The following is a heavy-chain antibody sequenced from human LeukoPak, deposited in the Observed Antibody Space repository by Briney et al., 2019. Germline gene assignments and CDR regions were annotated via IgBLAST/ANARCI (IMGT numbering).Heavy chain of an antibody. CDR3: AELPAAGRNFDY. Sequence: SVKVSCKASGGTFNSYAISWVRQAPGQGLEWMGRIIPILGIANYAQRFQGRVTITADKSTSTAYMELSSLRSEDTAVYYCAELPAAGRNFDYWGQGTLVTVSS. D-gene: IGHD6-13*01. J-gene: IGHJ4*02. CDR2: IIPILGIA. V-gene: IGHV1-69*04. CDR1: GGTFNSYA.